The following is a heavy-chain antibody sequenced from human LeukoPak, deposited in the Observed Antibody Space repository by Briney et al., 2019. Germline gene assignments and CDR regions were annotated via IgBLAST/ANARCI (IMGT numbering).Heavy chain of an antibody. CDR3: ARDRYNWNDWFDP. Sequence: GGSLRLSCAASGFTFSSYAMSWVRQTPGKGLEWVSAISGSGGSTYYADSVKGRFTISRDNSKNTPYLQMNSLRAEDTAVYYCARDRYNWNDWFDPWGQGTLVTVSS. CDR1: GFTFSSYA. J-gene: IGHJ5*02. CDR2: ISGSGGST. V-gene: IGHV3-23*01. D-gene: IGHD1-20*01.